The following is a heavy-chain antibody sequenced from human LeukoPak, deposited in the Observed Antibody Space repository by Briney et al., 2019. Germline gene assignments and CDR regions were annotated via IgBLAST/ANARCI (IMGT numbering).Heavy chain of an antibody. CDR2: ITDSSSYI. J-gene: IGHJ6*04. Sequence: PGGSLRLSCAASGFTFSSYSMNWVRQAPGKWLELVSSITDSSSYIYYADSLKGRFTISRDNAKNSLYLQMNSLRAEDTAVYYCVRDNGDVVAPLMDVWGKGTTVTISS. CDR1: GFTFSSYS. CDR3: VRDNGDVVAPLMDV. D-gene: IGHD2-21*01. V-gene: IGHV3-21*01.